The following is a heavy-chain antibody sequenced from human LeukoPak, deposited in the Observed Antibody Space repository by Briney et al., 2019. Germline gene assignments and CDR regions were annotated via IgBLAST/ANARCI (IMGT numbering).Heavy chain of an antibody. J-gene: IGHJ6*03. Sequence: SETLSLTCTVSGGSISSGSYYWSWIRQPAGKGLEWIGRIYSSGSTNYNPSLKSRVTISVDTSKNQFSLKLSSVTAADTAVYYCARVGGSRAYYYYYYMDVWGKGTTVTISS. D-gene: IGHD1-26*01. CDR2: IYSSGST. CDR1: GGSISSGSYY. CDR3: ARVGGSRAYYYYYYMDV. V-gene: IGHV4-61*10.